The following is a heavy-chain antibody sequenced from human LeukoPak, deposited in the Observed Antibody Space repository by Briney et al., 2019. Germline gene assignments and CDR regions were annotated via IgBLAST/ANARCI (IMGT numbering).Heavy chain of an antibody. CDR3: ARELEIAVAGTLGY. D-gene: IGHD6-19*01. Sequence: PGGSLTLSCAASGFTFSSYAMHWVRQAAGKELEWVAVIWYDGSNKYYADSVKGRFTISRDHSKNTLYLQMKSLRAEDTAVYYCARELEIAVAGTLGYWGQGTLVTVSS. CDR2: IWYDGSNK. J-gene: IGHJ4*02. V-gene: IGHV3-33*01. CDR1: GFTFSSYA.